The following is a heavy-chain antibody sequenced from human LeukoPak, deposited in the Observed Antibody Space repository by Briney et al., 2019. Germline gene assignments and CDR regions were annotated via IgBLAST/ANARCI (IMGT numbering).Heavy chain of an antibody. D-gene: IGHD5-24*01. V-gene: IGHV3-23*01. CDR2: ISGSGFIT. CDR1: GFNFSNYA. Sequence: GGSLRLSCAASGFNFSNYAMSWVRLGPGKGPEWVSAISGSGFITYYADSVKGRFTISRDNSKNTLYLQMNSLRAEDTAMYYCAIGDGYNFFDCWGQGVLVTVSS. CDR3: AIGDGYNFFDC. J-gene: IGHJ4*02.